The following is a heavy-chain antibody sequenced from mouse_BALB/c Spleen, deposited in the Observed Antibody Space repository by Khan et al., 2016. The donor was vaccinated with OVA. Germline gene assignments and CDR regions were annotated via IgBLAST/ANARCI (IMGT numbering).Heavy chain of an antibody. J-gene: IGHJ4*01. CDR3: ARDPPYYSMDY. V-gene: IGHV2-6-5*01. CDR2: IWVSGSK. Sequence: QVQLKESEPGLVAPSQSLSITCTISGFSLTDYAVSWIRQPPGKGLEWLGVIWVSGSKYYNSVLKPRLSISKDNSKSQVFLMMNSLQADDTAMYYSARDPPYYSMDYWGQGISVTVSS. CDR1: GFSLTDYA.